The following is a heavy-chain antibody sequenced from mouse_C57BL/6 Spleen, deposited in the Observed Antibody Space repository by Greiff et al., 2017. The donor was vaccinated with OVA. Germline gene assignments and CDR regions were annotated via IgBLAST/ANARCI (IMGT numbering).Heavy chain of an antibody. CDR3: ARGDYYGSSYDY. D-gene: IGHD1-1*01. CDR2: IYPGSGST. Sequence: QVQRQESVAELVKPGASVKMSCKASGYTFTSYWITWVKQRPGQGLEWIGDIYPGSGSTNYNEKFKSKATLTVDTASSTAYMQLSSLTSEDSAGYYCARGDYYGSSYDYWGQGTTLTVSS. J-gene: IGHJ2*01. CDR1: GYTFTSYW. V-gene: IGHV1-55*01.